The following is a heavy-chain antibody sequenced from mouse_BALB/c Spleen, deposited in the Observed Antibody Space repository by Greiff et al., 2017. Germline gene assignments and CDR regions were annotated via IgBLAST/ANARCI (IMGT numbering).Heavy chain of an antibody. CDR3: ARSDGYYAMDY. J-gene: IGHJ4*01. CDR2: ISSGGSYT. Sequence: EVKLMESGGDLVKPGGSLKLSCAASGFTFSSYGMSWVRQTPDKRLEWVATISSGGSYTYYPDSVKGRFTISRDNAKNTLYLQMSSLKSEDTAMYYCARSDGYYAMDYWGQGTSVTVSS. V-gene: IGHV5-6*01. CDR1: GFTFSSYG.